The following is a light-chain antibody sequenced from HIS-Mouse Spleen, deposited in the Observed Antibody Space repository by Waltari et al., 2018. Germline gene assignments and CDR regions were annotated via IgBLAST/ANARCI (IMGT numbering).Light chain of an antibody. CDR1: SLSSYY. J-gene: IGLJ2*01. CDR3: NSRDSSGNPQV. Sequence: SSELTQDPAVSVALGQTVRITCQGDSLSSYYASWYQQKPGQAPVLVIYGKTNRPSGIPDRFSGSSSGNTASLTITGAQAEDEADYYCNSRDSSGNPQVFGGGTKLTVL. CDR2: GKT. V-gene: IGLV3-19*01.